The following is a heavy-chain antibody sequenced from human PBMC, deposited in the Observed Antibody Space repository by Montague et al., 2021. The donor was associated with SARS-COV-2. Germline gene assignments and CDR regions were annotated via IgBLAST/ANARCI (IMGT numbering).Heavy chain of an antibody. D-gene: IGHD1-14*01. J-gene: IGHJ4*02. CDR2: PYYGTKWYN. CDR1: GDSVAGHRRR. V-gene: IGHV6-1*01. Sequence: CAISGDSVAGHRRRSEEPTHAPSSRFELLCRPYYGTKWYNDYAVSVRSRITISPDTSKNQFSLQLNSVTPEDTAVYYCTQERGPGRTTWHYFDYWGQGTLVTVSS. CDR3: TQERGPGRTTWHYFDY.